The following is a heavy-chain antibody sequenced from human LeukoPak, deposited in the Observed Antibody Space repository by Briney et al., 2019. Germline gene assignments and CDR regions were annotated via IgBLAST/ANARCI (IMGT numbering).Heavy chain of an antibody. CDR3: AKILSAAGTEY. CDR1: GFTFSAYA. D-gene: IGHD6-13*01. Sequence: GGSLRLSCEASGFTFSAYAMTWVRQAPGKGLECVSIINDGGGDTYYADSVKGRFTISRDNSKNTLYLQMNSLRVEDTAMYYCAKILSAAGTEYWGQGTLVTVSS. J-gene: IGHJ4*02. CDR2: INDGGGDT. V-gene: IGHV3-23*01.